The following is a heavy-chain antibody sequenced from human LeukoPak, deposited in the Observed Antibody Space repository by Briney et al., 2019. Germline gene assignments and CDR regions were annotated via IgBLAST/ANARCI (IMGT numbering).Heavy chain of an antibody. D-gene: IGHD5-18*01. CDR3: AGLRGYSYGFLHP. CDR2: IYHSGNT. V-gene: IGHV4-30-2*02. CDR1: GGSISSGGYS. Sequence: SQTLSLTCAVSGGSISSGGYSWSWIRQPPGKGLEWIGYIYHSGNTYYNPSLKSRVTISVDRSKNQFSLKLSSVTAADTAVYYCAGLRGYSYGFLHPWGQGTLVTVSS. J-gene: IGHJ5*02.